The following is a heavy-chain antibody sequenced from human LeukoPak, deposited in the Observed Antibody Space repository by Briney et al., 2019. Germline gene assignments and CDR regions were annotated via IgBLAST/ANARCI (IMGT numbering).Heavy chain of an antibody. CDR2: ISSSGSTI. Sequence: GGSLRLSCAASGFTFSSYAMSWVRQAPGKGLEWVSYISSSGSTIYYADSVKGRFTISRDNAKNSLYLQMNSLRAEDTAVYYCARLYDFWSGYYIYYFDYWGQGTLVTVSS. J-gene: IGHJ4*02. CDR1: GFTFSSYA. CDR3: ARLYDFWSGYYIYYFDY. V-gene: IGHV3-48*04. D-gene: IGHD3-3*01.